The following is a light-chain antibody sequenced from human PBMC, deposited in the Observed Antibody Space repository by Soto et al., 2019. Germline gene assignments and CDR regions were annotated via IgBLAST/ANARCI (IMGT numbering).Light chain of an antibody. CDR1: FLKVVDKV. CDR2: FND. J-gene: IGLJ1*01. Sequence: QSVLTQPPSLSATPGQRINISCFGRFLKVVDKVVIWYHEHPGKAPILLFFFNDHRPSGVPVRFSGSKSGTSAFLAISGLQSGDEADYDCAAWDDSLNALFGTGTKGTVL. V-gene: IGLV1-36*01. CDR3: AAWDDSLNAL.